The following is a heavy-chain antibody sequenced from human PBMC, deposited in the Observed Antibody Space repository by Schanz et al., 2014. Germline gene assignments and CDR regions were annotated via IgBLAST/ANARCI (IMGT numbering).Heavy chain of an antibody. V-gene: IGHV1-2*02. CDR1: GYTFTGYY. Sequence: QVQLVQSGAEMKKPGASVKVSCKASGYTFTGYYMHWVRQAPGQGLEWMGWINPNSGTTNYAQKLQGRVTMTADTSTSTSYMELTSLRFDDTAVYYCARDFSAYVGNYFDYWGQGTLVTVSS. J-gene: IGHJ4*02. CDR2: INPNSGTT. CDR3: ARDFSAYVGNYFDY. D-gene: IGHD5-12*01.